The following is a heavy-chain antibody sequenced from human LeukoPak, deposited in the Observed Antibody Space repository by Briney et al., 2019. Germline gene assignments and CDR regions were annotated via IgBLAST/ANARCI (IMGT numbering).Heavy chain of an antibody. D-gene: IGHD6-13*01. Sequence: GGSLRLSCAASGFTFSSYTMIWVRQAPGKGLEWVSSISSSSSYIYYADSVKGRFTISRDNSKNTLYLQMNSLRVEDTAVYYCAKGINSWYWDSWGQGTLVTVSS. J-gene: IGHJ4*02. V-gene: IGHV3-21*04. CDR1: GFTFSSYT. CDR3: AKGINSWYWDS. CDR2: ISSSSSYI.